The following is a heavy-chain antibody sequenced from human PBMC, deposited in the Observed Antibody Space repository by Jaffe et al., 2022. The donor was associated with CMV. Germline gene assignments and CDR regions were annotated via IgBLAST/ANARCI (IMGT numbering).Heavy chain of an antibody. Sequence: QLQLQESGPGLVKPSETLSLTCTVSGGSISSSSYYWGWIRQPPGKGLEWIGSIYYSGSTYYNPSLKSRVTISVDTSKNQFSLKLSSVTAADTAVYYCAREEWVVGATDSDYWGQGTLVTVSS. D-gene: IGHD1-26*01. J-gene: IGHJ4*02. V-gene: IGHV4-39*02. CDR3: AREEWVVGATDSDY. CDR1: GGSISSSSYY. CDR2: IYYSGST.